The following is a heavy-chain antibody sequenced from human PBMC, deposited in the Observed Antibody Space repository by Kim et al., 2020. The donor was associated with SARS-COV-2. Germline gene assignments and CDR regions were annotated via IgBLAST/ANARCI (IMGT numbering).Heavy chain of an antibody. CDR3: VKEAGFTMIVVDYYFDY. Sequence: GSLRLSCVASGFTFSNYGMHLVRQVPGKGLEWVGIISYEGRNTYYADSVKGRFTISRDNSKNTLYLQMKSLRNEDTALYYCVKEAGFTMIVVDYYFDYW. D-gene: IGHD3-22*01. J-gene: IGHJ4*01. CDR1: GFTFSNYG. V-gene: IGHV3-30*18. CDR2: ISYEGRNT.